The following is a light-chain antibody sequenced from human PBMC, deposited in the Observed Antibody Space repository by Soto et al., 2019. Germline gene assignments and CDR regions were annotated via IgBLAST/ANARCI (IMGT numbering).Light chain of an antibody. CDR1: RRDVGGYKY. J-gene: IGLJ2*01. CDR2: DVA. CDR3: CSYGGGRTPLG. V-gene: IGLV2-11*01. Sequence: QSVLTQPRSVSGSPGQSVTISCTGSRRDVGGYKYVSWYQQFPGKAPKLIIYDVAKRPSGVPGRFSGSKSGNTASLTISGLQAEDEADYYCCSYGGGRTPLGFGGGTKVTVL.